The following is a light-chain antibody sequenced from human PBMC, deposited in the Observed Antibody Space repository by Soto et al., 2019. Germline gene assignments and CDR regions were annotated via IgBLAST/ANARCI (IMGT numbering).Light chain of an antibody. V-gene: IGKV3-15*01. CDR1: QSVDIC. CDR3: QQYRSWPRT. CDR2: GAS. J-gene: IGKJ1*01. Sequence: EIVLTQDPATLSVSPGERVILSCRASQSVDICLPWYQQKPGQAPRLLIYGASTRATDMPGTFSGRGSGTEFTLTITRLRPEDFGVYYCQQYRSWPRTFGQGTKVDIK.